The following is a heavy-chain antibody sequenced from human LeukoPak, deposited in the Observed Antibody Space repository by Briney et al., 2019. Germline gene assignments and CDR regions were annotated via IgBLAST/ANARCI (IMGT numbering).Heavy chain of an antibody. CDR2: IYYSGST. Sequence: SETLSLTCTVSGGSISSYYWSWIRQPPGKGLEWIGYIYYSGSTNYNPSLKSRVTISVDTSKNQFSLKLSSVTAADTVVYYCARDRRYYDDFYGMDVWGQGTTVTVSS. CDR1: GGSISSYY. V-gene: IGHV4-59*01. D-gene: IGHD3-22*01. J-gene: IGHJ6*02. CDR3: ARDRRYYDDFYGMDV.